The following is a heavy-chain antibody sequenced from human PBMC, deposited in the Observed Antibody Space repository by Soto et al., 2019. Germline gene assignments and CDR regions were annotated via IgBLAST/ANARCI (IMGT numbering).Heavy chain of an antibody. CDR2: IRQDGAEK. J-gene: IGHJ6*03. Sequence: EVQLVESGGGLVQPGGSLRLSCAASGFTFSSYWMTWVRQAPGKGLEWVANIRQDGAEKYYVDSVKGRFTISRDNAKNSLDLQMNSLRAEDSAVYYCARVEAARPDYDYYYFMDVWGKGSAVTVSS. V-gene: IGHV3-7*04. CDR1: GFTFSSYW. CDR3: ARVEAARPDYDYYYFMDV. D-gene: IGHD6-6*01.